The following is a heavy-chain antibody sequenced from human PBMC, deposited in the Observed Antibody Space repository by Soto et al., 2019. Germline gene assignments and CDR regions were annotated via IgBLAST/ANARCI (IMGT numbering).Heavy chain of an antibody. J-gene: IGHJ5*02. CDR2: IKSKTDGGTT. D-gene: IGHD3-3*01. CDR1: GFTFSNAW. CDR3: TTDSLVLRFLEWAFDP. Sequence: EVQLVESGGGLVKPGGSLRLSCAPSGFTFSNAWMSWVRQAPGKGLEWVGRIKSKTDGGTTDYAAPVKGRFTISRDDSKNTLYLQMNSLKTEDTAVYYCTTDSLVLRFLEWAFDPWGQGTLVTVSS. V-gene: IGHV3-15*01.